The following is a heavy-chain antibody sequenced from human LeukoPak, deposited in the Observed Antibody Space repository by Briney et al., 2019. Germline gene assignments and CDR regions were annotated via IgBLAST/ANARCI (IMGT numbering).Heavy chain of an antibody. CDR3: ARVRLGIAVAGYYFDY. V-gene: IGHV4-4*07. Sequence: WGTLSLTCTVSGVSISSYDLSWVRQPAGKGLEWIWRIYTSGSTNYNPSLKSRVTMSVDTSKNQFSLKLSSVTAADTAVYYCARVRLGIAVAGYYFDYWGQGTLVTVSS. CDR1: GVSISSYD. CDR2: IYTSGST. D-gene: IGHD6-19*01. J-gene: IGHJ4*02.